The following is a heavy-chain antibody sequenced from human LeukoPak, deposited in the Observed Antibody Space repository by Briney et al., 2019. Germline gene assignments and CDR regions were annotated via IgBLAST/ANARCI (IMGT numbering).Heavy chain of an antibody. CDR2: IKRDGSER. D-gene: IGHD3-3*01. V-gene: IGHV3-7*01. CDR3: ARDKEAAVDFWSGYYPL. J-gene: IGHJ4*02. Sequence: GGSLRLSRAASGFIFSSYWMGWVRQAPGKGLEWVANIKRDGSERYYEDSVKGRFTISRDNAQNSLYPQMNSLRDEDTAVYYCARDKEAAVDFWSGYYPLWGQGTLVTVSS. CDR1: GFIFSSYW.